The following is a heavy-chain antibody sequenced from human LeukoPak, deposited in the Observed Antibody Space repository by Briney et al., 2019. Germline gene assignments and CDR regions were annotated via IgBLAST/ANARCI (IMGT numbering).Heavy chain of an antibody. Sequence: ASVKVSCKASGYTFTGYYTHWVRQAPGQGLEWMGWINPNSGGTNYAQKFQGRVTMTRDTSISTAYMELSRLRSDDTAVYYCAGTAMGKPTRFDYWGQGTLVTVSS. J-gene: IGHJ4*02. CDR3: AGTAMGKPTRFDY. D-gene: IGHD5-18*01. CDR1: GYTFTGYY. CDR2: INPNSGGT. V-gene: IGHV1-2*02.